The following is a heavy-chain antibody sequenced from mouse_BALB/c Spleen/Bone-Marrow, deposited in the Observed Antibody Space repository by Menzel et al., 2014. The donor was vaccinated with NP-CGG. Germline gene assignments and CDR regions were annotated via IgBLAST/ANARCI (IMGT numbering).Heavy chain of an antibody. CDR1: GFSFNSYG. V-gene: IGHV5-9-2*01. CDR3: VRNYYGYDGYFDY. J-gene: IGHJ2*01. D-gene: IGHD2-2*01. Sequence: DVHLVESGGGLVKPGGSLKLSCTASGFSFNSYGMSWVRQTPEKRLEWVATITNGGNYTYYPDSVKGRFTISRDNVKNNLYLQMRMLKAEDTALYYCVRNYYGYDGYFDYWGQGTTLTVSS. CDR2: ITNGGNYT.